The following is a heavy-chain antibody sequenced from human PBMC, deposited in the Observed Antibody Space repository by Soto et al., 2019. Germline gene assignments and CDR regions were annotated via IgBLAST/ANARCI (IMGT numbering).Heavy chain of an antibody. CDR2: INASNGNT. CDR1: GYTFTSYA. Sequence: QVQLVQSGAEVKKPGASVKVSCKAFGYTFTSYAIHWVRQAPGQRPEWMGWINASNGNTKYSQKFQGRVTITRDTSASTAYMELTRLRSEDTVVYYCGRDLAHGIPDYWGQGTLVTVSS. CDR3: GRDLAHGIPDY. V-gene: IGHV1-3*01. D-gene: IGHD2-21*01. J-gene: IGHJ4*02.